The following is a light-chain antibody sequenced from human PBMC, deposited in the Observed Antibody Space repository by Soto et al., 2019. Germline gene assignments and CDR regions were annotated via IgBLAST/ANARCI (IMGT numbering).Light chain of an antibody. CDR1: QSVSSXY. Sequence: EXXXXQXXXXXXXSPGERATLSCXSXQSVSSXYLAWYQQKPGQAPRLLIYDASSRATGIPDRFSGSGSGTDFTLTISRLEPEDFAVYYCQQYGSSPTFGQGTKVEIK. CDR3: QQYGSSPT. V-gene: IGKV3-20*01. J-gene: IGKJ1*01. CDR2: DAS.